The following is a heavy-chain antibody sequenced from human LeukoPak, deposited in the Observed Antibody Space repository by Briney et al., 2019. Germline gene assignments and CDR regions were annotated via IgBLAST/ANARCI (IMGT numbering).Heavy chain of an antibody. CDR2: IFNSGST. J-gene: IGHJ4*02. D-gene: IGHD6-13*01. CDR3: ATRPAGSTWYGVFDY. Sequence: PSETLSLTCTVSGGSINSHYWSWIRQPPGQGLEWIGYIFNSGSTNYNPSLKSRVTMSMDTSRDEFSLRLSSVTAADTAIYYCATRPAGSTWYGVFDYWSQGTLVTVSS. V-gene: IGHV4-59*11. CDR1: GGSINSHY.